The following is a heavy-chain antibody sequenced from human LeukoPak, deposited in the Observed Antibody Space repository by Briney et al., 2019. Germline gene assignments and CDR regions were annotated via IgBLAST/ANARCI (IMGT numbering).Heavy chain of an antibody. CDR2: SSASSSDV. CDR1: GLAFSSPA. Sequence: GGSLRLSRAASGLAFSSPAMNWVRQTPGKGPEWLSYSSASSSDVYYADSVKGRFTISRDNAKSSLYLQMNSLTAEDTAIYFCARGRDHAFDIWGQGTRVTVSS. CDR3: ARGRDHAFDI. V-gene: IGHV3-48*01. J-gene: IGHJ3*02.